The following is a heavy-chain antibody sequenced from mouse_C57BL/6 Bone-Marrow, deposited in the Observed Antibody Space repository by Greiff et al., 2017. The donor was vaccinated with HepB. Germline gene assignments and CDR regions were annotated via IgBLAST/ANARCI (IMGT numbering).Heavy chain of an antibody. CDR2: IYPGDGDT. J-gene: IGHJ3*01. Sequence: QVQLQQSGPELVKPGASVKISCKASGYAFSSSWMNWVKQRPGKGLEWIGRIYPGDGDTNYNGKFKGKATLTADKSSSTAYMQLSSLTSEDSAVYFCAREGVYGNFLAWFAYWGQGTLVTVSA. V-gene: IGHV1-82*01. D-gene: IGHD2-1*01. CDR1: GYAFSSSW. CDR3: AREGVYGNFLAWFAY.